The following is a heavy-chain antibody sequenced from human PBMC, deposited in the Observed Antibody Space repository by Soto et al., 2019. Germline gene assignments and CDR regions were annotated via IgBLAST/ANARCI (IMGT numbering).Heavy chain of an antibody. CDR3: ARHNYGSGRTYFDY. CDR1: GGSISSYY. V-gene: IGHV4-59*08. CDR2: IYYSGST. Sequence: QVQLQESGPGLVKPSETLSLTCTVSGGSISSYYWSWIRQPPGKGLEWIGYIYYSGSTNYNPSLKIRVTISVDTPKNQFSLKMNSMTAADTAVYYCARHNYGSGRTYFDYWGQGTLVTVSS. J-gene: IGHJ4*02. D-gene: IGHD3-10*01.